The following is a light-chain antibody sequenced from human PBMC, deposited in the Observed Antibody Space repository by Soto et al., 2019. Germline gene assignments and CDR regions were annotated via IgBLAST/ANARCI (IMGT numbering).Light chain of an antibody. V-gene: IGKV4-1*01. CDR1: QSVLLTSNNKNY. J-gene: IGKJ5*01. CDR2: WAS. Sequence: DRVMTQSQHSQAVSLGERATINCKSSQSVLLTSNNKNYLAWYQQEPGQPPKLLIYWASTRESGVPDRFSASGSGTDFTLTITSLQAQDVAVYRSQQYYCTPSTFGQGRRLE. CDR3: QQYYCTPST.